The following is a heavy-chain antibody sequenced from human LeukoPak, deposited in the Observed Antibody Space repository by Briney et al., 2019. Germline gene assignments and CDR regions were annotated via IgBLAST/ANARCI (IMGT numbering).Heavy chain of an antibody. V-gene: IGHV6-1*01. J-gene: IGHJ6*02. CDR2: TYYRSKWYY. Sequence: PSQTLSLTGAISGDSVSSSGVVCIVIRHSPSSPLPCLGRTYYRSKWYYEYAVSVKSRINISPDTSKNQFSLQLTSVTPEDTAVYYCSLARSEYHYGMDVWGQGTTVTVSS. CDR1: GDSVSSSGVV. CDR3: SLARSEYHYGMDV.